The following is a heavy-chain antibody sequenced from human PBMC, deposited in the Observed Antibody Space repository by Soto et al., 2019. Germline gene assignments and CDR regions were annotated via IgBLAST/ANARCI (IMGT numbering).Heavy chain of an antibody. CDR2: ISAYDGKT. CDR1: GYTFNTYG. Sequence: ASVKVYCKTAGYTFNTYGSNLVRQTHGQGLELMGWISAYDGKTTYAEKFQGRVTLTTDTSTSTAYMELRSLRSDDTAIYYCARDPHEFWTSYWFDPWGQGTPVTVSS. CDR3: ARDPHEFWTSYWFDP. D-gene: IGHD3-3*01. V-gene: IGHV1-18*01. J-gene: IGHJ5*02.